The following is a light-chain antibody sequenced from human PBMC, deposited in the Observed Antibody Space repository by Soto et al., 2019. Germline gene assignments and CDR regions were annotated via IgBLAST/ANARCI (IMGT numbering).Light chain of an antibody. V-gene: IGKV3-15*01. CDR1: QSVGSY. CDR2: GAS. J-gene: IGKJ1*01. CDR3: QQFNTWPRT. Sequence: EIVMTQSPATLSVSPGERATLSCRVSQSVGSYLAWYQQKPGQAPRLLIYGASSRATGVPARFSGSGSGTEFTLTISSLQSEDFAVYSCQQFNTWPRTFGQGTKVEIK.